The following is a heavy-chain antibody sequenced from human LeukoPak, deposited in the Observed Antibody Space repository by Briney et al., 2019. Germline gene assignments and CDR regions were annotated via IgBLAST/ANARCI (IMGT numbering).Heavy chain of an antibody. Sequence: GGSLRLSCAASGFTFSSYDMHWVRQATGKGLEWVSAIGTAGDTYYPGSVKGRFTISRENAKNSLYLQMNSLRAGDTAVYYCARAVAYCGGDCSYYFDYWGQGTLVTVSS. CDR1: GFTFSSYD. CDR3: ARAVAYCGGDCSYYFDY. D-gene: IGHD2-21*02. V-gene: IGHV3-13*01. J-gene: IGHJ4*02. CDR2: IGTAGDT.